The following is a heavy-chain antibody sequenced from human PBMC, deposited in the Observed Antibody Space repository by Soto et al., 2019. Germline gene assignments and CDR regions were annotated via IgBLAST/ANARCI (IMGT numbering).Heavy chain of an antibody. D-gene: IGHD6-25*01. CDR3: ERGGTHRRLQPPGYFDY. CDR1: GGSISSYY. Sequence: SETLSLTCTGSGGSISSYYWSWIRQPPGKGLEWIAYIYYSGSTNYNPSLKSRVTISVDTSKNQFSLKLSSVTAADTAVYYCERGGTHRRLQPPGYFDYWGQGTLVTVSS. CDR2: IYYSGST. J-gene: IGHJ4*02. V-gene: IGHV4-59*01.